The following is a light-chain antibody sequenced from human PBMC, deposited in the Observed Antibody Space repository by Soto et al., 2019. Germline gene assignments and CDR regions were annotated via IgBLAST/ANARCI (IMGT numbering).Light chain of an antibody. Sequence: DIKMYQSPSSLSAYVGDRVTITCRASQSISVYLNWYPQKPGRAPKLLISASSSLQSGVPSRFRGSGSGTAFTLTISSLQPEDFATDYCQQAYITPLTFGQVTNVDI. CDR2: ASS. CDR1: QSISVY. V-gene: IGKV1-39*01. J-gene: IGKJ1*01. CDR3: QQAYITPLT.